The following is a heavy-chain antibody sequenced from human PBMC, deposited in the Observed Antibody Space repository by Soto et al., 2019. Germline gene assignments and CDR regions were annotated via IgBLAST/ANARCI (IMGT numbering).Heavy chain of an antibody. J-gene: IGHJ4*02. D-gene: IGHD3-22*01. Sequence: GASVKVSCKASGYTFTSYAMHWVRQAPGQRLEWMGWINAGNGNTKYSQKFQGRVTITRDTSASTAYMELSSLRSEDTAVYYCARVKSYYDSSGYSVVTASFDYWGQGTLVTVSS. CDR1: GYTFTSYA. CDR3: ARVKSYYDSSGYSVVTASFDY. CDR2: INAGNGNT. V-gene: IGHV1-3*01.